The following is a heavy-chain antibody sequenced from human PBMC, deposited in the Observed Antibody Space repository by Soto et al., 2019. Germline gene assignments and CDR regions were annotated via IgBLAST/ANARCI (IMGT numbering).Heavy chain of an antibody. CDR2: IYYSGST. J-gene: IGHJ6*03. CDR1: WGSSVDLVYY. CDR3: ARGAYSQHDYYYYYYMDV. V-gene: IGHV4-31*02. D-gene: IGHD4-4*01. Sequence: LLPLCLSWSVSWGSSVDLVYYRSCNRQHPGKGLEWIGYIYYSGSTYYNPSLKSRVTISVDTSKNQFSLKLSSVTAADTAVYYCARGAYSQHDYYYYYYMDVWGKGTTVTVSS.